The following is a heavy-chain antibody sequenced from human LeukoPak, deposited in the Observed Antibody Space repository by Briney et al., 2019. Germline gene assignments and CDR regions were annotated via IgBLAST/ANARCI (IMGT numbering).Heavy chain of an antibody. D-gene: IGHD6-6*01. J-gene: IGHJ4*02. V-gene: IGHV3-30*02. CDR3: AKVLSFGYSSSSGFDY. CDR1: GFTFSSYG. Sequence: PGGSLRLSCAASGFTFSSYGMHWVRQAPGKGREWVAFIRDDGSNKYYADSVKGRFTISRDNYKNTLYLQMNSLRAEDTAVYYCAKVLSFGYSSSSGFDYWGQGTLVTVSS. CDR2: IRDDGSNK.